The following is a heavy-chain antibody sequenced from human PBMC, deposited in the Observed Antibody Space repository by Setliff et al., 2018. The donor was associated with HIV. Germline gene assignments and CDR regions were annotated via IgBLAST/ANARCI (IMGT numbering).Heavy chain of an antibody. CDR1: GDSISSSSYS. CDR3: ARRMAAGTFDY. D-gene: IGHD6-13*01. CDR2: IFYSENT. V-gene: IGHV4-39*07. J-gene: IGHJ4*02. Sequence: PSETLSLTCSVSGDSISSSSYSWAWIRQPPGKGLEWMGTIFYSENTYYNPSLKSRITMSVDTSKNQISLKLSSVTAADTAMYYCARRMAAGTFDYWGQGTLVTVSS.